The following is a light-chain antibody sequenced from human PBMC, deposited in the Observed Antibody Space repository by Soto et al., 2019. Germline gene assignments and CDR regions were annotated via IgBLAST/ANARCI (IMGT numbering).Light chain of an antibody. Sequence: DVVVTQSPLSRPVTLGQAASISCRSGQSLVYSDGNTYLSWFQQRPGQSPRRLIYKVSNRDAGVPDRFSGSGSGTDFTLKISRVEAEDVGVYYCMQGTHWPPITFGQGTRLEIK. CDR1: QSLVYSDGNTY. CDR3: MQGTHWPPIT. V-gene: IGKV2-30*01. J-gene: IGKJ5*01. CDR2: KVS.